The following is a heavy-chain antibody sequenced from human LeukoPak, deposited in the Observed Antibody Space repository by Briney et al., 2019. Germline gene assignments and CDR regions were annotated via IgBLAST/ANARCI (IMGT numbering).Heavy chain of an antibody. J-gene: IGHJ4*02. D-gene: IGHD3-22*01. CDR3: ARHVRGNYYDTGAYSGDYFGYYFDY. CDR2: ISYSGST. V-gene: IGHV4-59*08. Sequence: SETLSLTCTVSGGSISTNYWSWIRQPPGMGLEWIGYISYSGSTNYNPSLKSRLTVSVDTSKNELSLKLMSVTAADTAVYYCARHVRGNYYDTGAYSGDYFGYYFDYWGQGTLVTVSS. CDR1: GGSISTNY.